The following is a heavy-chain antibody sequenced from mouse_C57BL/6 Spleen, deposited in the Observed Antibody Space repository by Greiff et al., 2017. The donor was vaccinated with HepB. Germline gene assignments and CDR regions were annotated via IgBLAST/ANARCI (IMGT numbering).Heavy chain of an antibody. D-gene: IGHD1-1*01. J-gene: IGHJ4*01. V-gene: IGHV1-55*01. CDR2: IYPGSGST. CDR3: ARGVGSSYVHYAMDY. Sequence: VQLQQSGAELVKPGASVKMSCKASGYTFTSYWITWVKQRPGQGLEWIGDIYPGSGSTNYNEKFKSKATLTVDTSSSTAYMQLSSLTSEDSAVYDFARGVGSSYVHYAMDYWGQGTSVTVSS. CDR1: GYTFTSYW.